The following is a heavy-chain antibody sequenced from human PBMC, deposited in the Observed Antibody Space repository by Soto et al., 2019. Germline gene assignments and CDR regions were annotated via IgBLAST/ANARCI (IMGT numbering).Heavy chain of an antibody. Sequence: QVQLQESGPGLVKPSQTLSLTCTVSGGSIGSGSYYWSWIRQHPGKGLEWIGYINYSGSTFYIPSLMSRVTTSIDTSTNQFSLKLSSVTAADTAVYYCARAGYDRDGGGYYYFDYWGQGTLVTVSS. J-gene: IGHJ4*02. V-gene: IGHV4-31*03. CDR2: INYSGST. CDR1: GGSIGSGSYY. CDR3: ARAGYDRDGGGYYYFDY. D-gene: IGHD3-22*01.